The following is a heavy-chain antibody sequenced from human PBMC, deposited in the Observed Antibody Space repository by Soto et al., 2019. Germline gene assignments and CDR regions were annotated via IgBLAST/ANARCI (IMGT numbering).Heavy chain of an antibody. CDR3: WKVYVFRFLETPTPFDH. CDR1: GFPFSSYA. CDR2: ISGSGGRT. Sequence: DVQLLESGGGLVQPGGSLRLSCTASGFPFSSYAMTWVRQTPGQGLQWVSSISGSGGRTYYADSAKGRFTISRDNSKNSLYLQMNRLRADDTAVYYYWKVYVFRFLETPTPFDHWGQGTLVTVSS. J-gene: IGHJ4*02. D-gene: IGHD3-3*01. V-gene: IGHV3-23*01.